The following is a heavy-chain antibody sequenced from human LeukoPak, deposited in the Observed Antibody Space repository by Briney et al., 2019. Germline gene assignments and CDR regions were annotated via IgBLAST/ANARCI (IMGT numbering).Heavy chain of an antibody. CDR3: AKDVTGTGAFDI. CDR1: GFTFDDYA. V-gene: IGHV3-9*01. D-gene: IGHD1-7*01. Sequence: PGGFLRLSCAASGFTFDDYAMHWVRQAPGKGLEWVSGISWNSGTIGYADSVKGRFTISRDNAKNSLYLQMNSLRAEDTAFYFCAKDVTGTGAFDIWGQGTMVTVSS. J-gene: IGHJ3*02. CDR2: ISWNSGTI.